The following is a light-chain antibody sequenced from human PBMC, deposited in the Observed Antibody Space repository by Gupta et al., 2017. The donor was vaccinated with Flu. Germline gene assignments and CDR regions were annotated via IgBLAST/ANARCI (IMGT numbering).Light chain of an antibody. Sequence: IVLTQSPGTLSLSPGERATLSCWASQSVSSSYLAWYQQKPGQAPRLLIYGASSRATGFPDRFSGSGSGTDFTLTISRLEPEDFAVYYCQQYSSSPWTFGQGTKVEIK. CDR2: GAS. CDR1: QSVSSSY. V-gene: IGKV3-20*01. CDR3: QQYSSSPWT. J-gene: IGKJ1*01.